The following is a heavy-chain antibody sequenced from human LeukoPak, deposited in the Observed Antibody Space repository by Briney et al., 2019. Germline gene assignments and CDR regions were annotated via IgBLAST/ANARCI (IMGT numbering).Heavy chain of an antibody. CDR1: GINFSGYS. J-gene: IGHJ6*02. Sequence: GGSLRLSCAASGINFSGYSMHWVRQAPGKGLEWVSYISGSSRTIYYADSVKGRFTISRDNAKNSLHLQINSLRDEDTAVYYCAIRGYYETTYAYDYHAMDVWGQGTAVTVSS. V-gene: IGHV3-48*02. D-gene: IGHD3-22*01. CDR3: AIRGYYETTYAYDYHAMDV. CDR2: ISGSSRTI.